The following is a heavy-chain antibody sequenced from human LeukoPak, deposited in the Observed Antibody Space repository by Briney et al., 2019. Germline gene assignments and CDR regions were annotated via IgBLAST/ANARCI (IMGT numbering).Heavy chain of an antibody. D-gene: IGHD5-18*01. CDR2: ISWNSGSI. CDR3: AKDMGDTAMVFDY. V-gene: IGHV3-9*01. Sequence: GRSLRLSCAASGFTFDVYAMHCVRQAPGEGLGWGSGISWNSGSIGYADSVKGRFTISRDNAKNSLYLQMNSLRAEDTASYYCAKDMGDTAMVFDYWGQGTLVTVSS. CDR1: GFTFDVYA. J-gene: IGHJ4*02.